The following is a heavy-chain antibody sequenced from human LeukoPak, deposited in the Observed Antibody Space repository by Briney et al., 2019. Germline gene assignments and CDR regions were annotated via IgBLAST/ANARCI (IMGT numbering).Heavy chain of an antibody. CDR1: GFSFSIYS. Sequence: GSLRLSCAASGFSFSIYSMNWVRQPPGKGLEWIGSIYYSGSTYYNPSLKSRVTISVDTSKNQFSLKLSSVTAADTAVYYCATVTIFGGPHGWGQGTLVTVSS. V-gene: IGHV4-39*01. D-gene: IGHD3-3*01. CDR3: ATVTIFGGPHG. J-gene: IGHJ4*02. CDR2: IYYSGST.